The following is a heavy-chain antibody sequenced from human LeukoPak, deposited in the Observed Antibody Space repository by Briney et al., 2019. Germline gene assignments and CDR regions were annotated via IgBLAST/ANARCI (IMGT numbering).Heavy chain of an antibody. Sequence: GGSLRLSCAASGFTFSSYSMNWVRQAPGKGLEWVSYISSSSSTIYYADSVKGRFTISRDNAKNSLYLQMNSLRAEDTAVYYCARAHHLRPTSYYFDYWGQGTLVTVSS. CDR3: ARAHHLRPTSYYFDY. CDR1: GFTFSSYS. J-gene: IGHJ4*02. V-gene: IGHV3-48*04. D-gene: IGHD3-3*01. CDR2: ISSSSSTI.